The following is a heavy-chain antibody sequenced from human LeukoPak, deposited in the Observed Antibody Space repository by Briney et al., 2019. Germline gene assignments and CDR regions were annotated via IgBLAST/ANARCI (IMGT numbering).Heavy chain of an antibody. CDR2: IKQDGSEK. CDR1: GFTFSSYW. Sequence: GGSLRLSCAASGFTFSSYWMSWVRQAPGKGLEWVANIKQDGSEKYYVDSVKGRFTISRDNAKNSLYLQINSLIAEDTAVYYCATTSGTYYYDSSGYYASVQGLFDYWGQGTLVTVSA. D-gene: IGHD3-22*01. CDR3: ATTSGTYYYDSSGYYASVQGLFDY. V-gene: IGHV3-7*01. J-gene: IGHJ4*02.